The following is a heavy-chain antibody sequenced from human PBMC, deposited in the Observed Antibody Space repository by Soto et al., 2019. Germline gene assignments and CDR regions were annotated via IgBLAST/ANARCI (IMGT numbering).Heavy chain of an antibody. V-gene: IGHV4-30-2*01. J-gene: IGHJ5*02. D-gene: IGHD3-9*01. CDR2: IYHSGST. Sequence: NPSETLSLTCAVSGGSISSGGYSWNWIRQPPGKGLEWIGYIYHSGSTYYNPSLKSRVTISVDRSKNQFSLKLSSVTAADTAVYYCTRTYYDILTGFRWFDPWGQGTLVT. CDR1: GGSISSGGYS. CDR3: TRTYYDILTGFRWFDP.